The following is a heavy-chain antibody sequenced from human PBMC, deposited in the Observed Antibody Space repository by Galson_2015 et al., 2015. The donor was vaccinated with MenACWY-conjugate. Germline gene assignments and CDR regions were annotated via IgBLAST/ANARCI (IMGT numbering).Heavy chain of an antibody. Sequence: PRLSCAASGFTFSNAWMTWVRQAPGKGLEWVGRIKSKTHSGTPDYAAPVNGRFTISRDDSRNTVYLEMNGLKAEDTGLYYCTTDYFGQYFFDSWGQGTPVTVSS. CDR2: IKSKTHSGTP. V-gene: IGHV3-15*01. D-gene: IGHD2/OR15-2a*01. CDR1: GFTFSNAW. CDR3: TTDYFGQYFFDS. J-gene: IGHJ4*02.